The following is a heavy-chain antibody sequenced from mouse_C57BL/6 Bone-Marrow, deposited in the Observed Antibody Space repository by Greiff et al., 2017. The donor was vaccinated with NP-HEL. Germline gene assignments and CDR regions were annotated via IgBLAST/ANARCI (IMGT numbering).Heavy chain of an antibody. J-gene: IGHJ2*01. CDR1: GFTFSSYG. CDR2: ISSGGSYT. Sequence: DVKLVESGGDLVKPGGSLKLSCAASGFTFSSYGMSWVRQTPDKRLEWVATISSGGSYTYYPDSVKGRFTISRDNAKNTLYLQMSSLKSEDTAMYYCARRFHYYFDYWGQGTTLTVSS. V-gene: IGHV5-6*02. CDR3: ARRFHYYFDY.